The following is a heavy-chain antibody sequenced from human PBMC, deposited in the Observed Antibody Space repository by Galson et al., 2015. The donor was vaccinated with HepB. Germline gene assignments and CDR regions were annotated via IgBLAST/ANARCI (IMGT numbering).Heavy chain of an antibody. CDR2: INPNSGDT. D-gene: IGHD3-3*01. CDR3: ASNSLGGGFWSAYPPNFFYYYMDV. Sequence: SVKVSCKASGYTFTGYYMHWVRLVPGQGLEWMGWINPNSGDTKYAQNFQGRVTMTSDTSISTAYMELSSLRSDDTALYYCASNSLGGGFWSAYPPNFFYYYMDVWGKGTTVTVSS. CDR1: GYTFTGYY. J-gene: IGHJ6*03. V-gene: IGHV1-2*02.